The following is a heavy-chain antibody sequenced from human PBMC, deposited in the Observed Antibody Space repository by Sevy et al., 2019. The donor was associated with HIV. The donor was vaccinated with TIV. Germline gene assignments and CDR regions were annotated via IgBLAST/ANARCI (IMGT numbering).Heavy chain of an antibody. CDR1: GFTFSSYS. CDR2: ISSSSSTI. CDR3: AREYDRGSFDY. V-gene: IGHV3-48*02. D-gene: IGHD3-16*01. J-gene: IGHJ4*02. Sequence: GGSLRLSCAVSGFTFSSYSMNWVRQAPGKGLGWVSYISSSSSTIDYADSVKGRFTISRDNAKNSLSLQMNSLRDEDTAVYYCAREYDRGSFDYWGQGTLVTVSS.